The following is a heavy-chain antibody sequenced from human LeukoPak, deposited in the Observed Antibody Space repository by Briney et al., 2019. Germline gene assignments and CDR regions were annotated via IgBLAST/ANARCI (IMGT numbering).Heavy chain of an antibody. CDR1: GGSISSYY. CDR2: IYYSGST. V-gene: IGHV4-59*01. J-gene: IGHJ6*03. CDR3: AREVLRYYYMDV. Sequence: PSETLSLTCTVSGGSISSYYWSGIRQPPGKGLEWIGYIYYSGSTNYSPSLKSRVTMSIDTSKSQFSLKLTSVTAADTAVYYCAREVLRYYYMDVWGKGTTVTVSS. D-gene: IGHD3-10*01.